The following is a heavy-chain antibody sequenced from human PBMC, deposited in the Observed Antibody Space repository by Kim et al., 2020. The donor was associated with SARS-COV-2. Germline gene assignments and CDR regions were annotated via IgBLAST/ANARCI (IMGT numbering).Heavy chain of an antibody. CDR2: FDPEDGET. CDR1: GYTLTELS. Sequence: ASVKVSCKVSGYTLTELSMHWVRQAPGKGLEWMGGFDPEDGETIYAQKFQGRVTMTEDTSTDTAYMELSILRSEDTAVYYCATDYGSGSTSPGNFDYWGQGTLVTVSS. V-gene: IGHV1-24*01. D-gene: IGHD3-10*01. J-gene: IGHJ4*02. CDR3: ATDYGSGSTSPGNFDY.